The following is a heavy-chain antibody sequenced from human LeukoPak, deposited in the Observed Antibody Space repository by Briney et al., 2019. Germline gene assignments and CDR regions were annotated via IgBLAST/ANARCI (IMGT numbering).Heavy chain of an antibody. V-gene: IGHV3-48*03. J-gene: IGHJ5*02. CDR3: ARDTWFDP. Sequence: GGSLRLSCAASGFTFSSYEMNWVRQAPGKGLEWVSYISSSGNTVFYANSVKGRFTISRDNAKNSLYLQVNSLRAEDTAVYFCARDTWFDPWGQGTLVTVSS. CDR1: GFTFSSYE. CDR2: ISSSGNTV.